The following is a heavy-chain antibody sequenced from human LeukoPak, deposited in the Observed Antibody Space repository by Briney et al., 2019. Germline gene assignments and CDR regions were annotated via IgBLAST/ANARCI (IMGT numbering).Heavy chain of an antibody. CDR1: GFTFSDYY. Sequence: PGGSLRLSCAASGFTFSDYYKNWIPNAPGKGLEWVSYLHKSSAYTHYADSVKGRFTSSRDHAHNSLYLQMNSLRAEDTAVYYCARTGDYESFDYWGQGTLVTVSS. J-gene: IGHJ4*02. V-gene: IGHV3-11*06. CDR3: ARTGDYESFDY. D-gene: IGHD4-17*01. CDR2: LHKSSAYT.